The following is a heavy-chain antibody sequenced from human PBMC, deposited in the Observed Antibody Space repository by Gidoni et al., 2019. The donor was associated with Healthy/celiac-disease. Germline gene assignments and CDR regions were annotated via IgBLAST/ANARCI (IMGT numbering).Heavy chain of an antibody. CDR3: AKVEEGPDKTWFDP. CDR2: SSGSGGST. CDR1: GFTFSSYA. Sequence: QLLESGGGLVQPGGSLRLSCAASGFTFSSYAMRWVRQAPGKGLEWVSASSGSGGSTYYADSVKGRFTISRDNSKNTLYLQMNSLRAEDTAVYYCAKVEEGPDKTWFDPWGQGTLVTVSS. J-gene: IGHJ5*02. D-gene: IGHD3-9*01. V-gene: IGHV3-23*01.